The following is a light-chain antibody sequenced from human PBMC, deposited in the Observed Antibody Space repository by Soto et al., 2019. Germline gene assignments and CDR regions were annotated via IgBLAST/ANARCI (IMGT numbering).Light chain of an antibody. J-gene: IGLJ2*01. V-gene: IGLV3-21*04. CDR2: YDS. Sequence: SSELTQPPSVSVAPGKTASITCEGNNIGDKNVHWYKQKPGHAPVVVIFYDSALPPGIPERFSGSNSANMATLTISSVEAGDEADFYCQVWDSGSDHVVFGGGTKLTVL. CDR3: QVWDSGSDHVV. CDR1: NIGDKN.